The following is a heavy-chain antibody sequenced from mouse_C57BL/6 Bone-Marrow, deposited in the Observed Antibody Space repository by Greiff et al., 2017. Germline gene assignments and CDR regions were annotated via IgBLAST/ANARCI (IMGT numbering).Heavy chain of an antibody. V-gene: IGHV1-18*01. Sequence: VQLQQSGAELVKPGASVKISCKASGYTFTDYNMDWVKQSHGKSLEWIGDINPNNGGTIYTQKFKGKATLTVAKSSSTAYLELRSLTSEDAAVXYCAICNYGYASDYWGQGTSVTVSS. CDR2: INPNNGGT. CDR3: AICNYGYASDY. CDR1: GYTFTDYN. D-gene: IGHD2-1*01. J-gene: IGHJ4*01.